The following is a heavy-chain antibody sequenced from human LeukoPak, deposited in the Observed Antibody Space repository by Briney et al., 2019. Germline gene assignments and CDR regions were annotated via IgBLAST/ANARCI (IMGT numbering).Heavy chain of an antibody. CDR1: GFTFRNYW. CDR2: ISGSGGST. D-gene: IGHD1-1*01. V-gene: IGHV3-23*01. Sequence: PGGSLRLLCAPSGFTFRNYWMNWVRQAPGKGLEWVSAISGSGGSTYYADSVKGRFTISRDNSKNTLYLQMNSLRAEDTAVYYCAKAELIQLELPRFDYWGQGTLVTVSS. J-gene: IGHJ4*02. CDR3: AKAELIQLELPRFDY.